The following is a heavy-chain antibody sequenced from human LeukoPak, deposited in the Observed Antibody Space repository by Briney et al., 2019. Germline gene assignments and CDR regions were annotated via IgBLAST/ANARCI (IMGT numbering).Heavy chain of an antibody. J-gene: IGHJ4*02. V-gene: IGHV1-46*03. CDR1: GYTFTSYY. CDR2: INPSGGST. D-gene: IGHD1-26*01. CDR3: ARATTTDYYFHY. Sequence: ASVKVSCKASGYTFTSYYMHWVRQAPGQGLEWMGIINPSGGSTSYAQKFQGRVTMTRDTPTSTIYMELSSLRYEDTAVYYCARATTTDYYFHYWGQGTLVTVSS.